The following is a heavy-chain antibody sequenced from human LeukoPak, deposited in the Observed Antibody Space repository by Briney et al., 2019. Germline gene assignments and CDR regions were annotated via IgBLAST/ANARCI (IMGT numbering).Heavy chain of an antibody. Sequence: GGSLRLSCAASGFSLGSYWMGWVRQAPGKGLEWVANIKQDGSEKYYVDSVKGRFTISRDNAKNSVYLQMNTLRAGDTAVYYCARGQWLPYDAFDIWGQGTLVTVSS. V-gene: IGHV3-7*05. CDR3: ARGQWLPYDAFDI. D-gene: IGHD6-19*01. CDR1: GFSLGSYW. J-gene: IGHJ3*02. CDR2: IKQDGSEK.